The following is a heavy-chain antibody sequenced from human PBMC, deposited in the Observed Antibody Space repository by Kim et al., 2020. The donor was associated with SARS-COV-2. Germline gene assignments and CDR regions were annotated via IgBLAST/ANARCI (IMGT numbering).Heavy chain of an antibody. CDR2: ISWNSGSI. J-gene: IGHJ4*02. D-gene: IGHD3-10*01. Sequence: GGSLRLSCAASGFTFDDYAMHWVRQAPGKGLEWVSGISWNSGSIGYADSVKGRFTISRDNAKNSLYLQMNSLRAEDTALYYCAKSPLGGGFPHYYFDYWGQGTLDTVSS. V-gene: IGHV3-9*01. CDR1: GFTFDDYA. CDR3: AKSPLGGGFPHYYFDY.